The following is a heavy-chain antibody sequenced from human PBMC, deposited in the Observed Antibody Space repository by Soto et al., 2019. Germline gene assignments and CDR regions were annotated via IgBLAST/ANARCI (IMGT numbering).Heavy chain of an antibody. CDR2: INSDGSST. CDR1: GFTFSSYW. Sequence: GGSLRLSCAASGFTFSSYWMHWVRQAPGKGLVWVSRINSDGSSTSYADSVKGRFTISRDNAKNTLYLQMNSLRAEDTAVYYCAREGTGYYDSSGYGYYYYGMDVWGQGTRSPSP. V-gene: IGHV3-74*01. J-gene: IGHJ6*02. D-gene: IGHD3-22*01. CDR3: AREGTGYYDSSGYGYYYYGMDV.